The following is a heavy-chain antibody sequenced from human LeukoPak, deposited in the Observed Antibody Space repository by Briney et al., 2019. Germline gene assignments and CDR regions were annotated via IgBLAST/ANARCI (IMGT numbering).Heavy chain of an antibody. CDR1: GGSISSGSYY. CDR3: ARSRDGYKELDY. V-gene: IGHV4-61*02. J-gene: IGHJ4*02. Sequence: SQTLSLTCTVSGGSISSGSYYGSWIRQPAGKGLEWIGRIYTSGSTNYNTSLKSGVTISVDTSKNQFSLKLSSVTAADTAVYYCARSRDGYKELDYWGQGTLVTVSS. CDR2: IYTSGST. D-gene: IGHD5-24*01.